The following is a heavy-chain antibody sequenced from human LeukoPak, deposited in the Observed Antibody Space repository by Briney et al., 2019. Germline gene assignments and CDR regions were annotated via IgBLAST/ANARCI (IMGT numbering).Heavy chain of an antibody. CDR2: INHSGST. CDR1: GGSFSGYY. J-gene: IGHJ5*02. V-gene: IGHV4-34*01. D-gene: IGHD2-2*01. Sequence: SETLSLTCAVYGGSFSGYYWSWIRQPPGKGLEWIGEINHSGSTNYNPSLKSRVTISVDTSKNQFSLKLSSVTAADTAVYYCARRGNIVVVPALNWFDPWGQGTLVTVSS. CDR3: ARRGNIVVVPALNWFDP.